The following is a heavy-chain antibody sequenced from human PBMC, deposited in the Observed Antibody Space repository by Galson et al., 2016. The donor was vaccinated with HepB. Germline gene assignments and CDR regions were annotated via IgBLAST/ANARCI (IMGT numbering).Heavy chain of an antibody. CDR1: GYTFTRHW. D-gene: IGHD2-2*01. CDR2: IFPGDSDA. CDR3: ARRQSKYHNTSRSRHYDAGLGTIDS. Sequence: QSGAEVKKPGESLQISCKGSGYTFTRHWIGWVRQMPGKGLEWMGIIFPGDSDATYSPSFQGRVTISVDRSISTAYLQWSSLKASDTAVYFCARRQSKYHNTSRSRHYDAGLGTIDSWGQGTLVTVSS. J-gene: IGHJ4*02. V-gene: IGHV5-51*01.